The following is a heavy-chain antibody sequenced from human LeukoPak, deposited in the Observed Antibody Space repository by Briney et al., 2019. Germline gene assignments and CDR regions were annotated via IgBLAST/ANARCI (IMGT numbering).Heavy chain of an antibody. V-gene: IGHV1-2*02. Sequence: ASVKVSCKASGYTFTGYYMHCVRQAPGQGLEWMGWINPNSGGTNYAQKFQGRVTMARDTSKNQFSLKLSSVTAADTAVYYCARDLRYSSGWFHWFDPWGQGTLVTVSS. D-gene: IGHD6-19*01. CDR1: GYTFTGYY. CDR2: INPNSGGT. J-gene: IGHJ5*02. CDR3: ARDLRYSSGWFHWFDP.